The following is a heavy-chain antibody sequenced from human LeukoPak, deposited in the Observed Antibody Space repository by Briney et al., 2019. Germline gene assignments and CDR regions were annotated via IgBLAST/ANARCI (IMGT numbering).Heavy chain of an antibody. CDR3: ARGSFGVFDY. CDR1: GFTFTDYS. Sequence: GGSLRLSCAASGFTFTDYSMNWVRQAPGKGLEWVSSMNSDGSHIYHAGSVEGRFTISRHNARNSLYLQMNGLRDEDTAVYYCARGSFGVFDYWGQGILVTVSP. V-gene: IGHV3-48*02. D-gene: IGHD3-10*01. J-gene: IGHJ4*02. CDR2: MNSDGSHI.